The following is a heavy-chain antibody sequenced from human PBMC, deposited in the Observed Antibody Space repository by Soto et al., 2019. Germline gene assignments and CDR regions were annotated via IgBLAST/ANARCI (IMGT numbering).Heavy chain of an antibody. CDR2: IYWDDDK. D-gene: IGHD5-18*01. CDR1: GFSVSSNGAR. CDR3: VHGTLGSYGHVYFDY. Sequence: QITLKESGPPLVKPTQTLTLTCSLSGFSVSSNGARVGWIRQPPGKALEWLALIYWDDDKKYKPSLKSRITMTEDTSENQVVLTMTDVDPADTATYYCVHGTLGSYGHVYFDYWGQGTLVTVYS. J-gene: IGHJ4*02. V-gene: IGHV2-5*02.